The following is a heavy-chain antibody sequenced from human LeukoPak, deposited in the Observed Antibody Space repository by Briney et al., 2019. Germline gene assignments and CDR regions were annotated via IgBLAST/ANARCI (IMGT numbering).Heavy chain of an antibody. D-gene: IGHD1-26*01. CDR2: IYTSGST. CDR1: GGSISSYY. J-gene: IGHJ3*02. Sequence: PSETLSLTCTVSGGSISSYYWSWIRQPAGKGLEWIGRIYTSGSTNYNPSLKSQVTMSVYTSKNQFSLKLSSVTAADTAVYYCAGELRDAFDIWGQGTMVTVSS. CDR3: AGELRDAFDI. V-gene: IGHV4-4*07.